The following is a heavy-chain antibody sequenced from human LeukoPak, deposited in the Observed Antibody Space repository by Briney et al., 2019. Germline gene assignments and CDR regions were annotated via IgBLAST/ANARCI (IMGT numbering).Heavy chain of an antibody. V-gene: IGHV4-59*12. CDR2: IYYSGST. J-gene: IGHJ5*02. CDR3: ARDYSSSPNWFDP. Sequence: PSETLSLTCTVSGGSISSYYWSWIRQPPGKGLEWIGYIYYSGSTNYNPSLKSRVTISVDTSKNQFSLKLSSVTAADTAVYYCARDYSSSPNWFDPWGQGTLVTVSS. D-gene: IGHD6-13*01. CDR1: GGSISSYY.